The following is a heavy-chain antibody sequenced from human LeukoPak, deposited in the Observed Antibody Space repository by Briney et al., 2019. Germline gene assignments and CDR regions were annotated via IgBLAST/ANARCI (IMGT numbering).Heavy chain of an antibody. CDR3: ARNSGYVLRWFDP. CDR1: GYTFTGYY. Sequence: ASVKVSCKASGYTFTGYYMHWVRQAPGQGLEWKGWINPNSGGTNYAQKFQGRVTMTRDTSISTAYMELSRLRSDDTAVYYCARNSGYVLRWFDPWGQGTLVTVSS. D-gene: IGHD5-12*01. CDR2: INPNSGGT. J-gene: IGHJ5*02. V-gene: IGHV1-2*02.